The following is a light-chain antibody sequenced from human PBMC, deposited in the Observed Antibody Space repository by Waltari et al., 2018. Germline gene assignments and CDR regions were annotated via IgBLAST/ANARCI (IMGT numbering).Light chain of an antibody. CDR3: SSYSTSSTLVV. CDR1: SSDVGGYDY. Sequence: QSALTQPASVSGSPGQSISISCTGTSSDVGGYDYVSWYQQYPGKAPKLMIFDVSNRPSGVSDRFSVSKSGNTASLTISGLQAEDEAYYYCSSYSTSSTLVVFGGGTKVTVL. J-gene: IGLJ2*01. CDR2: DVS. V-gene: IGLV2-14*03.